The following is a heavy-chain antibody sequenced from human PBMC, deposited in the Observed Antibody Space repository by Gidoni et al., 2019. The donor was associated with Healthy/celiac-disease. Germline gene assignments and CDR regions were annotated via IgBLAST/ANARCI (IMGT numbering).Heavy chain of an antibody. CDR3: ATLAYCGGDCYSRDY. Sequence: EVQLVESGGGLVQPGRSLRLSCAASGFTFDDYAMHWVRPAPGKGLEWVSGISWNSGSIGYADSVKGRFTISRDNAKNSLYLQMNSLRAEDTALYYCATLAYCGGDCYSRDYWGQGTLVTVSS. CDR1: GFTFDDYA. D-gene: IGHD2-21*02. J-gene: IGHJ4*02. V-gene: IGHV3-9*01. CDR2: ISWNSGSI.